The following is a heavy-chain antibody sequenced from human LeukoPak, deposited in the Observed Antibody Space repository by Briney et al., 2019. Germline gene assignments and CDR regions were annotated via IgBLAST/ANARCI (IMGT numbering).Heavy chain of an antibody. CDR2: IYWNDDK. CDR1: GFSLSTSGVG. V-gene: IGHV2-5*01. Sequence: SGPTLVKPTQTLTLTCTFSGFSLSTSGVGVGWIRQPPGKALEWLALIYWNDDKRYSPSLKSRLTITKDTSKNQVVLTMTNMDPVDTATYYCAHRVAVLAAGGGWFDPWGQGTLVTVSS. D-gene: IGHD2-2*01. J-gene: IGHJ5*02. CDR3: AHRVAVLAAGGGWFDP.